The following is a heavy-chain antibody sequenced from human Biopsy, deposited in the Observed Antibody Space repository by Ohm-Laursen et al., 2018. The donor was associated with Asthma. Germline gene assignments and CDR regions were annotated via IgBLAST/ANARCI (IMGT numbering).Heavy chain of an antibody. CDR1: GFTFMTYG. CDR3: TRDLADRIMVGDHDFYAMDV. V-gene: IGHV3-30*19. Sequence: SLRLSCTASGFTFMTYGMHWVRQVPGKGLEWVALISSNGYNKYYADSVKGRFTISRDNSKNTLSLQMNSLRLDDTAVYYCTRDLADRIMVGDHDFYAMDVWGQGTTVTFSS. J-gene: IGHJ6*02. CDR2: ISSNGYNK. D-gene: IGHD3-10*01.